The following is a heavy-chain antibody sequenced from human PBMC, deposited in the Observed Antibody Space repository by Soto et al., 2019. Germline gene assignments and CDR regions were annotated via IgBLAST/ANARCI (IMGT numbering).Heavy chain of an antibody. V-gene: IGHV1-2*02. CDR2: FNPKSGDT. CDR1: GYTLTDYF. CDR3: ARSIGSYSYYGMDV. D-gene: IGHD1-26*01. J-gene: IGHJ6*02. Sequence: GASVKVSCKASGYTLTDYFIHWVRQAPGQGLEWMGCFNPKSGDTYYSQNFRGRVTLTRDMSITTAYMELTGVGSDDTAVYYCARSIGSYSYYGMDVWGQGTTVTVSS.